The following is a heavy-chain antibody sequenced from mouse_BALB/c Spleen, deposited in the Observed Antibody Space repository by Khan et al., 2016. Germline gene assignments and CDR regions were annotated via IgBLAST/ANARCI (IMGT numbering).Heavy chain of an antibody. J-gene: IGHJ4*01. D-gene: IGHD2-14*01. CDR1: GYTFSDYY. CDR2: ISDGGSYT. V-gene: IGHV5-4*02. Sequence: EVELVESGGGLVKPGGSLKLSCAASGYTFSDYYMYWVRQTPEKRLEWVATISDGGSYTYYPDSVKGRSTISRDNAKNNLYLQMSSLKSEDTAMLYCAMDKEVRRRTEPYAMDYWGQGTSVTVSS. CDR3: AMDKEVRRRTEPYAMDY.